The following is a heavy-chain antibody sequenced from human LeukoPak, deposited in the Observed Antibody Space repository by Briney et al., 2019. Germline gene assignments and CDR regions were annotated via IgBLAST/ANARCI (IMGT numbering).Heavy chain of an antibody. CDR2: IYYSGST. D-gene: IGHD4-23*01. V-gene: IGHV4-59*01. J-gene: IGHJ4*02. CDR3: ARAGGGGKLGDFDY. CDR1: GGSISSYY. Sequence: SETLSLTCTVSGGSISSYYWSWIRQPPGKGLEWIGYIYYSGSTNYSPSLKSRVTISIDTSKNQFSLKLSSVTAADTAVYYCARAGGGGKLGDFDYWGQGTLVTVSS.